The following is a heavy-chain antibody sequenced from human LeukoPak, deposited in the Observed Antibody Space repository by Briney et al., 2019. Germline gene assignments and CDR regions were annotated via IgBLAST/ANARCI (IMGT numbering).Heavy chain of an antibody. CDR3: ARHPRQYHYMDV. CDR2: IRYDGSNK. CDR1: GFTFSSYG. Sequence: GGSLRLSCAASGFTFSSYGMHWVRQAPGKGLEWVAFIRYDGSNKYYADSVKGRFTISRDNSKNTLYLQMKSLRAEDTAVYYCARHPRQYHYMDVWGKGTTVTVSS. J-gene: IGHJ6*03. V-gene: IGHV3-30*02.